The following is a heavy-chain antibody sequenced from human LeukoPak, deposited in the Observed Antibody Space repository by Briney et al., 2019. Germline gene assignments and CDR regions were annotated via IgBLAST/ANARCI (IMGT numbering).Heavy chain of an antibody. J-gene: IGHJ3*02. CDR2: INPSGGST. Sequence: GASVKVSCKASGYTFTSYYMHWVRQAPGQGLEWIGIINPSGGSTSYAQKFQGRVTMTRDTSTSTVYMELSSLRSEDTAVYYCARGGSYDSSGYYFRDAFDIWGQGTMVTVSS. V-gene: IGHV1-46*01. D-gene: IGHD3-22*01. CDR3: ARGGSYDSSGYYFRDAFDI. CDR1: GYTFTSYY.